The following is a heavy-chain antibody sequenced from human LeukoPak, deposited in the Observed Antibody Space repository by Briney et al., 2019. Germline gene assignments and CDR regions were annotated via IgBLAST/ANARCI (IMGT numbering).Heavy chain of an antibody. CDR1: GDSASSYY. V-gene: IGHV4-4*07. Sequence: SETLSLTRSVSGDSASSYYWSWIRQAAGKGLEWIGRIHGGGSTSYSPSLKSRVSMSVDTSKNQLSLNLSSVTAADTAVYYCAKDRLGVPAALHYYGLDVWGQETTVTVSS. D-gene: IGHD2-2*01. J-gene: IGHJ6*02. CDR3: AKDRLGVPAALHYYGLDV. CDR2: IHGGGST.